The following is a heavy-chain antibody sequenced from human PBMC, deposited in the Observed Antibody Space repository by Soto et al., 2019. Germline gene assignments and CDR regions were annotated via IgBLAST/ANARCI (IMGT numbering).Heavy chain of an antibody. J-gene: IGHJ3*02. V-gene: IGHV4-61*01. CDR3: ARARSITMIVVVITTSLDAFEI. Sequence: SETLSLTCTVSGGSVSSGSYYWSWIRQPPGKGLEWIGYIYYSGSTNYNPSLKSRVTISVDTSKNQFSLKLSSVTAADTAVYYCARARSITMIVVVITTSLDAFEIWGQGTMVTVSS. D-gene: IGHD3-22*01. CDR1: GGSVSSGSYY. CDR2: IYYSGST.